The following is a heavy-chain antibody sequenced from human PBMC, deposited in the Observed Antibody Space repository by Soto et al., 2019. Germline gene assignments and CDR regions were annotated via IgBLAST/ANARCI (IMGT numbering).Heavy chain of an antibody. CDR2: IYYSGST. CDR1: GGSISSTSYY. Sequence: ETLSLTCTVSGGSISSTSYYWGWIRQPPGKGLEWIGSIYYSGSTYYNPSLKSRGTISVDMAKNHFSLKLNSVTAADTAVYYCARLVYGDSGPDSWGQGTLVTVSS. V-gene: IGHV4-39*02. J-gene: IGHJ4*02. D-gene: IGHD4-17*01. CDR3: ARLVYGDSGPDS.